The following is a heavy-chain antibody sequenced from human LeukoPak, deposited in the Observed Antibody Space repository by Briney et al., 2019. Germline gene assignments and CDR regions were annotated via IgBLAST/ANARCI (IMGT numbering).Heavy chain of an antibody. V-gene: IGHV1-2*04. CDR2: INPNSGGT. Sequence: ASVKVSCKASGYTFTGYCMHWVRQAPGQGLEWMGWINPNSGGTNYAQKFQGWVTMTRDTSISTAYMELSRLRSDDTAVYYCARVIAVAGTSGWAFDIWGQGTMVTVSS. CDR1: GYTFTGYC. D-gene: IGHD6-19*01. CDR3: ARVIAVAGTSGWAFDI. J-gene: IGHJ3*02.